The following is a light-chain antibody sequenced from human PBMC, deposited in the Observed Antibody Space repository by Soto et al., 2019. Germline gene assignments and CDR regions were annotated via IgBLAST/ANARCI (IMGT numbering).Light chain of an antibody. CDR2: GAS. J-gene: IGKJ1*01. CDR3: QQSGSSPGT. Sequence: EIVLTQSPGTLSLSSGERATLSCRASQSVSSSYLAWYQQKPGQAPRLLIYGASSRATGIPDRFSGSGSGTDFTLTISRLEPEDFAVYYCQQSGSSPGTFGQGTKVDI. V-gene: IGKV3-20*01. CDR1: QSVSSSY.